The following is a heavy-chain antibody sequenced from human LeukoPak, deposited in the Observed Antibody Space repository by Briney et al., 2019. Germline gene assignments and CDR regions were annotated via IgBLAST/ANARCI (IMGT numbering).Heavy chain of an antibody. CDR3: VKVSYYYDSSGYYVMYYFDY. J-gene: IGHJ4*02. CDR2: VNPNSGNT. V-gene: IGHV1-8*03. Sequence: ASVKVSCKASGYTFTSYDINWVRQATGQGLEWMGWVNPNSGNTGYAQKFQGRVTITRNTSISTAYMEPSSLRSEDTAVYYCVKVSYYYDSSGYYVMYYFDYWGQGTLVTVSS. CDR1: GYTFTSYD. D-gene: IGHD3-22*01.